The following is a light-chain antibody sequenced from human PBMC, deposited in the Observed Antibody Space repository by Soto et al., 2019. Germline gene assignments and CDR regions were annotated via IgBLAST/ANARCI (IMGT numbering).Light chain of an antibody. J-gene: IGLJ2*01. CDR2: EVT. Sequence: QSALTQPPSASGSPGQSVTISCTGTSSDVGGYNYVSWYQQHPGKAPKLMIYEVTRRPSGVPDRFSGSKSGNTASLTVPGLQAEDEADYYCSSYAGSNSRVVFGGGTKLTVL. V-gene: IGLV2-8*01. CDR1: SSDVGGYNY. CDR3: SSYAGSNSRVV.